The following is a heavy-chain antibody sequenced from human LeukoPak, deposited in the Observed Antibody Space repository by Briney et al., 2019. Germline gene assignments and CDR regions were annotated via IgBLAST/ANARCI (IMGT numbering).Heavy chain of an antibody. CDR3: ARDREVFDY. J-gene: IGHJ4*02. CDR1: GYTFTSNY. CDR2: IYPRDGST. D-gene: IGHD3-10*01. Sequence: GASVKVSCKASGYTFTSNYIHWVRQAPGQGLEWMGMIYPRDGSTSYAQKFQGRVTVTRDTSTSTVHMELSGLRSEDTAVYYCARDREVFDYGGQGPLVTVSS. V-gene: IGHV1-46*01.